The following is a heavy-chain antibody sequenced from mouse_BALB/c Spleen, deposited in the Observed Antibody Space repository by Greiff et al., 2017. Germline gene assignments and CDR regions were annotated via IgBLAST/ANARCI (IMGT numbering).Heavy chain of an antibody. J-gene: IGHJ2*01. V-gene: IGHV5-6-5*01. CDR2: ISSGGST. CDR3: AREDDYDGGFDY. CDR1: GFTFSSYA. D-gene: IGHD2-4*01. Sequence: EVMLVESGGGLVKPGGSLKLSCAASGFTFSSYAMSWVRQTPEKRLEWVASISSGGSTYYPDSVKGRFTISRDNARNILYLQMSSLRSEDTAMYYCAREDDYDGGFDYWGQGTTLTVSS.